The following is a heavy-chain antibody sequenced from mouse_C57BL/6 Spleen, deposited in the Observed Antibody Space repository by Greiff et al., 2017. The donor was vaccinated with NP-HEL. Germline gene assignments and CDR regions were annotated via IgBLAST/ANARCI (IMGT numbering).Heavy chain of an antibody. CDR2: INYDGSST. Sequence: EVMLVESEGGLVQPGSSMKLSCTASGFTFSDYYMAWVRQVPEKGLEWVANINYDGSSTYYLDSLKSRFIISRDNAKNILYLQMSSLKSEDTATYYCARDPGLLWYFDVWGTGTTVTVSS. CDR1: GFTFSDYY. V-gene: IGHV5-16*01. D-gene: IGHD1-1*01. J-gene: IGHJ1*03. CDR3: ARDPGLLWYFDV.